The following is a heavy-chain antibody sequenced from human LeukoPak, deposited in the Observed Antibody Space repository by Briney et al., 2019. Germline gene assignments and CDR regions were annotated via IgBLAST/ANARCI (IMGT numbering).Heavy chain of an antibody. J-gene: IGHJ4*02. CDR3: ARGLRQYQLLLDY. V-gene: IGHV4-59*01. CDR2: IYYSRST. CDR1: GGSISSFY. Sequence: SETLSLTCTVSGGSISSFYWSWIRQPPGKGMEWSGYIYYSRSTNYNTSLKSRVTISLDTSKNQFSLKLSSVTAADTAVYYFARGLRQYQLLLDYWGQGTLVTVSS. D-gene: IGHD2-2*01.